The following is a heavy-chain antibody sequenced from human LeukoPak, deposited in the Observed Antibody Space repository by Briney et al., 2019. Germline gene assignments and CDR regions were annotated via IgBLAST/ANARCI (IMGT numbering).Heavy chain of an antibody. CDR2: IGAYNGNT. CDR1: GYTFTSYG. Sequence: ASVRVSCKASGYTFTSYGISWVRQAPGQGLEWMGWIGAYNGNTNYAQKLQGRVTMTTDTSTSTAYMELRSLRSDDTAVYYCARDGGYGGHNWFDPWGQGTLVTVSS. J-gene: IGHJ5*02. V-gene: IGHV1-18*01. CDR3: ARDGGYGGHNWFDP. D-gene: IGHD1-26*01.